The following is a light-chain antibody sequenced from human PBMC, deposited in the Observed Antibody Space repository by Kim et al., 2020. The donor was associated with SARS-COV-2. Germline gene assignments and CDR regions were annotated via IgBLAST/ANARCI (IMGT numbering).Light chain of an antibody. CDR1: QSHLHSNVYNY. Sequence: EPASSSCRSRQSHLHSNVYNYLDGDLQTTGQSPQLLIYLGSNRASGVPDRFSGCGSGTDFTLKISRVEGEDVGVYYCMQARQTKSFGPGAKVDIK. CDR2: LGS. CDR3: MQARQTKS. V-gene: IGKV2-28*01. J-gene: IGKJ3*01.